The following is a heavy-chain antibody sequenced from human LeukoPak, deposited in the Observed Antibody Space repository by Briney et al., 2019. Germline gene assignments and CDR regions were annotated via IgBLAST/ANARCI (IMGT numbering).Heavy chain of an antibody. CDR2: ISGSGGST. CDR3: AKSYDFWSGYAADY. D-gene: IGHD3-3*01. CDR1: GFTFSSYA. J-gene: IGHJ4*02. Sequence: GGSLRLSCAASGFTFSSYAMSWVRQAPGKGLEWVSAISGSGGSTYYADSVKGRFTISRDNSKNTLYLQMNSLRAEDTAVYYCAKSYDFWSGYAADYWGQGTLVTVSS. V-gene: IGHV3-23*01.